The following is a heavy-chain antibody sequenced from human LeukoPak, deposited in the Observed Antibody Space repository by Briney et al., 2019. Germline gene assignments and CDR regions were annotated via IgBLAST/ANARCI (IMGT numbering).Heavy chain of an antibody. D-gene: IGHD6-6*01. Sequence: PSETLSLTCAVSGYSISSGYYWGWIRQPPGKGLEWIGSIYHSGSTYYNPSLKSRVTISVDTSKNQFSLKLSSVTAADTAVYYCARDSSIAARSWFDPWGQGTLVTVSS. V-gene: IGHV4-38-2*02. CDR1: GYSISSGYY. J-gene: IGHJ5*02. CDR3: ARDSSIAARSWFDP. CDR2: IYHSGST.